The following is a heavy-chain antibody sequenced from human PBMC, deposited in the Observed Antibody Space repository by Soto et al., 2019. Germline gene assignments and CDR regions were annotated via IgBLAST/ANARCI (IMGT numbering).Heavy chain of an antibody. Sequence: ASVKVSSKASGYTFTGYYMHWVRQAPGQGLEWMRWINPNSGGTNYAQKFQGWVTMTRDTSISTAYMELSRLRSDDTAVYYCARGLLSSSWSYYYYYGMDVWGQGTTVTVSS. V-gene: IGHV1-2*04. D-gene: IGHD6-13*01. J-gene: IGHJ6*02. CDR2: INPNSGGT. CDR3: ARGLLSSSWSYYYYYGMDV. CDR1: GYTFTGYY.